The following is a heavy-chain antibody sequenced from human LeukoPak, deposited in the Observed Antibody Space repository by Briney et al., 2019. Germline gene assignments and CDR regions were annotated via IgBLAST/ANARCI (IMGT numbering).Heavy chain of an antibody. CDR2: IAPSDSYT. J-gene: IGHJ4*02. V-gene: IGHV5-10-1*01. CDR3: ARRSSGWYDFDY. D-gene: IGHD6-19*01. CDR1: GYSFTSYW. Sequence: PGESLKISCKGSGYSFTSYWISWVRQMPGKGLEWMGRIAPSDSYTNYSPSFQGHVTISADKSISTAYLQWSSLKASDTAMYYCARRSSGWYDFDYWGQGTLVTVSS.